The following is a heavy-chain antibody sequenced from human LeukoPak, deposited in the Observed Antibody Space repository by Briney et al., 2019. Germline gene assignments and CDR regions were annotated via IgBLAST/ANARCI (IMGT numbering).Heavy chain of an antibody. J-gene: IGHJ4*02. D-gene: IGHD6-13*01. CDR2: IYYSGST. CDR1: RGSISSYS. Sequence: SETLSLTCTVSRGSISSYSWSWIRQPPGKGLEWIAYIYYSGSTNYNPSLKSRVTLSLDTSKNQFSLKLSSVTAADTAVYYCARDPGIAAALFDYWGQGTLVTVSS. V-gene: IGHV4-59*01. CDR3: ARDPGIAAALFDY.